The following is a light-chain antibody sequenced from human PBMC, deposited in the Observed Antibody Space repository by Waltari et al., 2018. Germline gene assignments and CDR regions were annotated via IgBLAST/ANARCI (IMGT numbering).Light chain of an antibody. Sequence: QSVLTQPPSVSGAPGQRVTISCTGSGSNTGAGSDTPWVQQLPGKAPRLLIYGVNTRPLGVPDRFCGSQSGTSASLAITGLQAEDEGDYYCQSYDTSLSVVFGGGTKLTVL. J-gene: IGLJ2*01. CDR1: GSNTGAGSD. CDR3: QSYDTSLSVV. V-gene: IGLV1-40*01. CDR2: GVN.